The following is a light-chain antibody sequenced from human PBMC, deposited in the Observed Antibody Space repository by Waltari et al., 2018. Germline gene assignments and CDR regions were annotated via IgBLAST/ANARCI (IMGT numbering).Light chain of an antibody. J-gene: IGLJ2*01. V-gene: IGLV3-19*01. CDR2: GTH. Sequence: SSELTQDPAVSVALGQTVRITCQGDSLRSYYASWYQQKPGQAPVLVIYGTHNRPSGIPDRFSGSSSGNTASLTITGAQAEDEADYYCNSRDSSGNHVVFGGGTKLTVL. CDR3: NSRDSSGNHVV. CDR1: SLRSYY.